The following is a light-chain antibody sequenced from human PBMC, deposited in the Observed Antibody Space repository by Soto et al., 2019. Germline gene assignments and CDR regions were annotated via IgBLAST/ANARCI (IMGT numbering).Light chain of an antibody. J-gene: IGLJ1*01. Sequence: QSVLTQPASVSGSPGQSITISCTGTSSGVGGYNYVPWFQQYPGKAPKLIIYDVSNRPSGVSNRFSGSKSGNTASLTISGLQAEDEADYYCSSFTSRGTYVFGNGTKVTVL. CDR1: SSGVGGYNY. CDR2: DVS. CDR3: SSFTSRGTYV. V-gene: IGLV2-14*01.